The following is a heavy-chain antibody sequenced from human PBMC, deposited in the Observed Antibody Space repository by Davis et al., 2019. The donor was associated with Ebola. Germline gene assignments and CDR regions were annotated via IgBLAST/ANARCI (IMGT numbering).Heavy chain of an antibody. CDR1: GGPISSSNW. V-gene: IGHV4-4*02. Sequence: SETLSPTCPAPGGPISSSNWWSWVRQPPGKGLEWIGEIYHSGSTNYNPSLKSRVTISVDKSKNQFSLKLSSVTAADPAVYYWARDPSYSSSWLAYFDYWGQGTLVTVSS. J-gene: IGHJ4*02. CDR2: IYHSGST. CDR3: ARDPSYSSSWLAYFDY. D-gene: IGHD6-13*01.